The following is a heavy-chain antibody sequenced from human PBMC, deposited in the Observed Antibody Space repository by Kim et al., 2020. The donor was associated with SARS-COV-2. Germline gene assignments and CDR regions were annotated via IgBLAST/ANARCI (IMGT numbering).Heavy chain of an antibody. D-gene: IGHD3-10*01. Sequence: GGSLRLSCAASGFTFRSYDMHWVHQPIGKGLEWVSAIGLVGDTYYPGSVKGRFTISREDTKNSLYLQINSLRAEDTAVYYCARRSYGSRDFSDAFDIWDQGTMVTVSS. CDR2: IGLVGDT. J-gene: IGHJ3*02. V-gene: IGHV3-13*01. CDR3: ARRSYGSRDFSDAFDI. CDR1: GFTFRSYD.